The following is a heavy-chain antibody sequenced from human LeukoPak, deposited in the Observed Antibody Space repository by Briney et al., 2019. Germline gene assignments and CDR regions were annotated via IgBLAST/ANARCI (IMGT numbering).Heavy chain of an antibody. CDR1: EFTFSNYA. Sequence: GGSLRLSCAASEFTFSNYAMHWVRQAPGKGLEWVAFIRYDGSHKDYADSVKGRFTISGDNSKNTLYLQMNRLRAEDTAIYYCVKVPYFDSSGYHGYWGQGTLVTVSS. D-gene: IGHD3-22*01. J-gene: IGHJ4*02. CDR2: IRYDGSHK. V-gene: IGHV3-30*02. CDR3: VKVPYFDSSGYHGY.